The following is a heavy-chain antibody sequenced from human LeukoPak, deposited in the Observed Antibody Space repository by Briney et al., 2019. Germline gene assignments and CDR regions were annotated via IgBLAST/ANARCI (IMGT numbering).Heavy chain of an antibody. CDR3: ARPELGPSYFDY. Sequence: ASVKVSCKASGYTFTSNYMHWVRQAPGQGLEWMGWINPNSGGTNYAQKFQGRVTMTRDTSISTAYMELSRLRSDDTAVYYCARPELGPSYFDYWGQGTLVTVSS. V-gene: IGHV1-2*02. J-gene: IGHJ4*02. D-gene: IGHD6-6*01. CDR1: GYTFTSNY. CDR2: INPNSGGT.